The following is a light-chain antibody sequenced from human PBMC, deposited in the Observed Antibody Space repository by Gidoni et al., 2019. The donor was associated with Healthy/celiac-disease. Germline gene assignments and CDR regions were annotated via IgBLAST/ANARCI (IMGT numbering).Light chain of an antibody. CDR3: QQRRNWPRLT. V-gene: IGKV3-11*01. J-gene: IGKJ4*01. Sequence: VLAQSRATMSWSPGERATLYCRASQSVSSYLAWYQQKPGQAPRLLIYDASNRATGIPARFSGSGSGTDFTLTISSVEAEDFAVDYCQQRRNWPRLTFGGGTKVEIK. CDR2: DAS. CDR1: QSVSSY.